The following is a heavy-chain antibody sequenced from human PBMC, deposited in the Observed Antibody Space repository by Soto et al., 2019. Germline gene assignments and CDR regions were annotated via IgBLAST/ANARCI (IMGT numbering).Heavy chain of an antibody. D-gene: IGHD4-4*01. J-gene: IGHJ6*02. V-gene: IGHV4-31*03. Sequence: QVQLQESGPGLVKPSQTLSLTCTVPGGSISRGDYYWSWIRQHPGKGLDWIGHIYNSGSTYYNPSLTSRVTISVDTSKNQFSLNLNSVTAADTAVYYCARVSYSNYPRYYYNSMDVLGQGTTGTVAS. CDR1: GGSISRGDYY. CDR3: ARVSYSNYPRYYYNSMDV. CDR2: IYNSGST.